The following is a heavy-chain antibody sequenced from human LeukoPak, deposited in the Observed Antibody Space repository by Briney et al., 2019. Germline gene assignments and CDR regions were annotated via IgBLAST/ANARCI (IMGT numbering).Heavy chain of an antibody. V-gene: IGHV3-48*02. Sequence: GGSLRLSCAASGFTFSTYNMNWVRQAPGKGLEWLSYITSSSTIYYADSVKGRFTISRDNGKNSLYLQMNSLTDEDTAVYYCTRGRGARPYFDYWGQGTLVTVSS. CDR1: GFTFSTYN. CDR3: TRGRGARPYFDY. CDR2: ITSSSTI. J-gene: IGHJ4*02.